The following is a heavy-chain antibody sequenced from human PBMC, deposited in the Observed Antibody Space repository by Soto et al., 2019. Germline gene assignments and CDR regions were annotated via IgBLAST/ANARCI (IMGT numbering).Heavy chain of an antibody. J-gene: IGHJ4*02. CDR2: MFPGGTT. Sequence: ASETLSLTCTVSGDPITSYFWSWIRQPAGKGLEWIGHMFPGGTTSHNSSLKSRVSMSIDTSKNQFSRTLTSVTAADTAVYYCARTLSGFTYGSRQFYFDYWGQGTLVTVSS. CDR3: ARTLSGFTYGSRQFYFDY. V-gene: IGHV4-4*07. CDR1: GDPITSYF. D-gene: IGHD3-10*01.